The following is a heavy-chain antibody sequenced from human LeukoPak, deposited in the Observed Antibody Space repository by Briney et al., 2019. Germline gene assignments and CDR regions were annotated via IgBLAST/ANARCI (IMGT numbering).Heavy chain of an antibody. V-gene: IGHV3-7*04. CDR1: GFTFSSYW. CDR3: ARDDAGGWHHFDS. Sequence: AGSLRLSCAASGFTFSSYWMSWVCQPPAKGLEWVANIKQDGSGESYMDSVKGRFTISRANAKNSLYLKMNSLGAEDAAVFYCARDDAGGWHHFDSWGQGALVAFSS. J-gene: IGHJ4*02. D-gene: IGHD6-19*01. CDR2: IKQDGSGE.